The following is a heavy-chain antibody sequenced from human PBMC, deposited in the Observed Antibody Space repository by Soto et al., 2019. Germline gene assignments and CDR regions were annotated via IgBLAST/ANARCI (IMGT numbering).Heavy chain of an antibody. D-gene: IGHD6-19*01. CDR3: ASAAVTGTAGLDF. Sequence: ASVKVSCKASGYTFSGFYMHWVRQAPGQGLEWMGWINPNSGGTKSAEKFQGRVAMTRDTSISTAYMELSRLTSDDTAVYYCASAAVTGTAGLDFWGQGTQVTVSS. CDR2: INPNSGGT. V-gene: IGHV1-2*02. CDR1: GYTFSGFY. J-gene: IGHJ4*02.